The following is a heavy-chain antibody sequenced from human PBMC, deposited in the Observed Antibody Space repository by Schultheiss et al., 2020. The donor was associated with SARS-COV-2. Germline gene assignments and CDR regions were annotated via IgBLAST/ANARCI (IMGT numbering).Heavy chain of an antibody. Sequence: GESLKISCAASGFTFSSYGMHWVRQAPGKGLEWVAVISYDGSNKYYADSVKGRFTISRDNSKNTLYLQMNSLRAEDTAVYYCAREGWELRRGWFDPWGQGTLVTVSS. CDR1: GFTFSSYG. D-gene: IGHD1-26*01. J-gene: IGHJ5*02. CDR3: AREGWELRRGWFDP. CDR2: ISYDGSNK. V-gene: IGHV3-30*03.